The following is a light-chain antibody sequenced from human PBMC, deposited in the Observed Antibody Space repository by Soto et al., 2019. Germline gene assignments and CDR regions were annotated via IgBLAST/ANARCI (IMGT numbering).Light chain of an antibody. CDR3: QQYGSSALT. J-gene: IGKJ4*01. Sequence: EIVLTQSPGTLSLSRGERATLSCRASQSVSSSFLAWYQQKPGQAPRLLIYGASTRATGIPDRFSGSGSGTDFTLTISRLEPEDFAVYHCQQYGSSALTFGGGTKVDNK. V-gene: IGKV3-20*01. CDR2: GAS. CDR1: QSVSSSF.